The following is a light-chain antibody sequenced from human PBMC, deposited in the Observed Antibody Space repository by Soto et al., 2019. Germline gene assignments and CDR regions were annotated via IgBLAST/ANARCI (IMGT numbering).Light chain of an antibody. CDR1: QSVSSN. CDR3: QQYTAWPLT. V-gene: IGKV3-15*01. Sequence: EIVMTQSPDTLSVSPGERATLSCRASQSVSSNLAWYQHQPGQAPRLLIYGASTRATGVPARFSGSGSGTEFTLTISSLQSEDFAVYYCQQYTAWPLTFGQATRVEIK. CDR2: GAS. J-gene: IGKJ1*01.